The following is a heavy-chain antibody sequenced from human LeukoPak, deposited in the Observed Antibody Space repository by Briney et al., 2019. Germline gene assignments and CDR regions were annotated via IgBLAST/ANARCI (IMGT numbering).Heavy chain of an antibody. Sequence: EASVKVSCKASGGTFSSYAISWVRQAPGQGLEWMGGINPIFGTAIYAPKFQGRVTITADKSTSTAYMELSSLRSEDTAVYYCATIPHWGQGTLVSVSS. CDR1: GGTFSSYA. D-gene: IGHD2-2*02. CDR2: INPIFGTA. J-gene: IGHJ4*02. V-gene: IGHV1-69*06. CDR3: ATIPH.